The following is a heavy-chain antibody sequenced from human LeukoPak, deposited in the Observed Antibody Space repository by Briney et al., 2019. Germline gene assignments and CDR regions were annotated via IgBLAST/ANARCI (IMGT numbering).Heavy chain of an antibody. CDR3: ARLSGGSLLTFDI. J-gene: IGHJ3*02. CDR2: INPSGGST. V-gene: IGHV1-46*01. D-gene: IGHD2-15*01. CDR1: GGTFSSYA. Sequence: ASVKVSCKASGGTFSSYAISWVRQAPGQGLEGMGIINPSGGSTSYAQKFQGRVTMTRDMSTSTVYMELSSLRSEDTAVYYCARLSGGSLLTFDIWGQGTMVTVSS.